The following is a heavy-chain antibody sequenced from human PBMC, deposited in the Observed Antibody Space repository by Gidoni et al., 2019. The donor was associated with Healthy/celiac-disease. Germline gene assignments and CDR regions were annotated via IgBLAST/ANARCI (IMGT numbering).Heavy chain of an antibody. CDR1: GFTFRCYW. CDR3: ARREWGYGDYVRSDY. CDR2: IKQDGSEK. J-gene: IGHJ4*02. D-gene: IGHD4-17*01. Sequence: EVQLVESGGGLVQPGGSLRLSCAASGFTFRCYWMSWVRQAPGKGLEWVANIKQDGSEKYYVDSVKGRFTISRDNAKNSLYLQMNSLRAEDTAVYYCARREWGYGDYVRSDYWGQGTLVTVSS. V-gene: IGHV3-7*05.